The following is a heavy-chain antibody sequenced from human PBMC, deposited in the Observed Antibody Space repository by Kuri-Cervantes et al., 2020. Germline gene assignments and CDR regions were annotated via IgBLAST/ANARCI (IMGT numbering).Heavy chain of an antibody. Sequence: GGSLRLSCAASGFTFSNAWMSWVRQAPGKGLEWVGRIKSKTDGGTTDYAAPVKGRFTISRDNAKNTLYLQMNSLRAEDTAVYYCARDEGWSALDYWGQGTLVTVSS. CDR2: IKSKTDGGTT. J-gene: IGHJ4*02. CDR3: ARDEGWSALDY. V-gene: IGHV3-15*05. CDR1: GFTFSNAW. D-gene: IGHD2-15*01.